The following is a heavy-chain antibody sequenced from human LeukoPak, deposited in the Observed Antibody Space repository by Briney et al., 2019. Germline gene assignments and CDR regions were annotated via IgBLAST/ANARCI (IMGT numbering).Heavy chain of an antibody. CDR3: ARMSGTTIFGVVNPTLYYYYGMDV. CDR2: ISAYNGNT. J-gene: IGHJ6*02. CDR1: GYTFTSYG. Sequence: ASVKVSCKASGYTFTSYGISWVRQAPGQGLEWMGWISAYNGNTNYAQKLQGRVTMTTDTSTSTAYMELRSLRSDDTAVYYCARMSGTTIFGVVNPTLYYYYGMDVWGQGTTVTVSS. V-gene: IGHV1-18*01. D-gene: IGHD3-3*01.